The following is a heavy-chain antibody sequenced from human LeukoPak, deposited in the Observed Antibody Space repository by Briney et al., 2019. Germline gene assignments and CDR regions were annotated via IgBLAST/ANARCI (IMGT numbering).Heavy chain of an antibody. CDR1: GFTLSSHA. Sequence: GGSLRLSCAASGFTLSSHAMHWVRQAPGKGLEWVAGISYGGNDRDYADSVRGRFTISRDNSKNTLYLEMISLRAEDTAVYYCAKEPYDTSGFYWGGFDSWGQGTLVTVSS. V-gene: IGHV3-30*18. D-gene: IGHD3-22*01. CDR2: ISYGGNDR. J-gene: IGHJ4*02. CDR3: AKEPYDTSGFYWGGFDS.